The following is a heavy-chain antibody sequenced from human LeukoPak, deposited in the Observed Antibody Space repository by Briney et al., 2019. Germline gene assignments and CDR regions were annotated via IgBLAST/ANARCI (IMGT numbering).Heavy chain of an antibody. Sequence: PGGSLRLSCAASGFTFDDYAMHWVRQAPGKGLEWVSLISGDGGSTYYADSVKGRFTISRDNSKNSLYLQMNSLRTEGTALYYCAKDRDGYNHDYYFDYWGQGTLVTVSS. CDR2: ISGDGGST. CDR1: GFTFDDYA. J-gene: IGHJ4*02. D-gene: IGHD5-24*01. CDR3: AKDRDGYNHDYYFDY. V-gene: IGHV3-43*02.